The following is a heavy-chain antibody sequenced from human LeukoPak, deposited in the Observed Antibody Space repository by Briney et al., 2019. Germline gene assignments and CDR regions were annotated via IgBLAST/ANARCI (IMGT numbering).Heavy chain of an antibody. Sequence: PSETLSLTCTLSGGSISSSSYYWGSIRQPPGKGLEWIGSIYYSGSTYYNPSLKSLVTISVDTSKNQFSLKLSSVTAADTAVYYCARHTLIVVATAISLFDYWGQGTLVTVSS. V-gene: IGHV4-39*01. J-gene: IGHJ4*02. D-gene: IGHD2-21*02. CDR2: IYYSGST. CDR1: GGSISSSSYY. CDR3: ARHTLIVVATAISLFDY.